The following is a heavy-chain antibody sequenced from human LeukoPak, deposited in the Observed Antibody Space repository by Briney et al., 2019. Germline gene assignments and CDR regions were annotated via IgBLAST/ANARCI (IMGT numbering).Heavy chain of an antibody. CDR1: GDTFTGYY. CDR3: ARARDSSSWYSPQTNWFDP. J-gene: IGHJ5*02. CDR2: INPNSGGT. Sequence: ASVKVSCKASGDTFTGYYMHWVRQAPGQGLEWMGWINPNSGGTNYAQKFQGRVTMTRDTSISTAYMELSRLRSDDTAVYYCARARDSSSWYSPQTNWFDPWGQGTLVTVSS. D-gene: IGHD6-13*01. V-gene: IGHV1-2*02.